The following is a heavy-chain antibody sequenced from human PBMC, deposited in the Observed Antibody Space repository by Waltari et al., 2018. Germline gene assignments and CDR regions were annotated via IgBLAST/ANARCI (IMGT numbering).Heavy chain of an antibody. V-gene: IGHV4-39*01. Sequence: QLQLQESGPGLVKPSETLSLTCTVSGGSISRSHYYWGWIRQSPGKGLEWIGSIYYSGSTYYKPSLESRVTISVDTSKNQFSLMLSSVTAADTAVYYCATLGAAAAGAVGPWGQGTLVTVSS. CDR2: IYYSGST. J-gene: IGHJ5*02. CDR1: GGSISRSHYY. D-gene: IGHD6-13*01. CDR3: ATLGAAAAGAVGP.